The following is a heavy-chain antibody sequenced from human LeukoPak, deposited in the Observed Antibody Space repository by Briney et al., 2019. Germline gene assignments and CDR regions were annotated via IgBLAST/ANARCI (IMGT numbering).Heavy chain of an antibody. J-gene: IGHJ6*03. Sequence: GESLSLSCTASEFTFSTYWMSWVRQAPGKGLEWVATIRQDGSEKHHVDPVRGRFTISRDNAKNSLYLQMDNLRAEDTAVYYCVRGCGRSSCPYYLGVWGKGTMVTVSS. CDR1: EFTFSTYW. CDR3: VRGCGRSSCPYYLGV. CDR2: IRQDGSEK. D-gene: IGHD6-13*01. V-gene: IGHV3-7*01.